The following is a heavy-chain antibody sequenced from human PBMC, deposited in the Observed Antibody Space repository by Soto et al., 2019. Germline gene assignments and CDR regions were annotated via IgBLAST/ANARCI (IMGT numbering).Heavy chain of an antibody. Sequence: QITLKESGPTLVKPTQTLTLTCTFSGVSLSTSGVGVGWFRQPPGKALEWLALIYWDDDKRYSPSLKSRLTITKETSKNQVVLTMTNMDPVDTATYYCAHRRGYSSGWSESSFDIWGQGKMVTVSS. CDR1: GVSLSTSGVG. V-gene: IGHV2-5*02. CDR2: IYWDDDK. CDR3: AHRRGYSSGWSESSFDI. D-gene: IGHD6-19*01. J-gene: IGHJ3*02.